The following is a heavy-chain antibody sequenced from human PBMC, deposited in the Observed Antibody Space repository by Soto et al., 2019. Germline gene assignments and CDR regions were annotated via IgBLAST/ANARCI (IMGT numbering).Heavy chain of an antibody. Sequence: QMQLVESGGGVVQPGRSLRLSCAASGFTFSSYPMHWVRQAPGKGLEWVAVISFDGSKKYYADSVKGRFFISKDTSKTMLSLRRNCLRGEPSAVHYCARLPGPLVSVLYLYRVDGREPVSDADVCCQGTAVTLSS. CDR1: GFTFSSYP. V-gene: IGHV3-30-3*01. CDR2: ISFDGSKK. CDR3: ARLPGPLVSVLYLYRVDGREPVSDADV. J-gene: IGHJ6*02. D-gene: IGHD2-21*02.